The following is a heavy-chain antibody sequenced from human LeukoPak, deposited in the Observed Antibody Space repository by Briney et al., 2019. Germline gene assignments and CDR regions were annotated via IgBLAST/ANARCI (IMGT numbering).Heavy chain of an antibody. V-gene: IGHV3-23*01. CDR3: AKVGEQNSSGYYFRYFDL. CDR2: ISGSGGYT. CDR1: GFTFSNYD. Sequence: GGSLRLSCAASGFTFSNYDMSWVRQAPGKGLERVSGISGSGGYTYYADSVKGRFTISRDNSKNTLYLQMTSLTAEDTAVYYCAKVGEQNSSGYYFRYFDLWGRGTLVTVSS. J-gene: IGHJ2*01. D-gene: IGHD3-22*01.